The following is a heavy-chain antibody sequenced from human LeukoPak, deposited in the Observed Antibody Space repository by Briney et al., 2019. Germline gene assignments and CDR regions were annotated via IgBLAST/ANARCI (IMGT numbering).Heavy chain of an antibody. CDR2: ISAYNGNT. V-gene: IGHV1-18*01. CDR1: GYTFTSYG. CDR3: ARDRVPYDFWGDWFDP. J-gene: IGHJ5*02. D-gene: IGHD3-3*01. Sequence: ASVTVSCKASGYTFTSYGISWVRQAPGQGLEWMGWISAYNGNTNYAQKLQGRVTMTTDTSTSTAYMELRSLRSDDTAVYYCARDRVPYDFWGDWFDPWGQGTLVTVSS.